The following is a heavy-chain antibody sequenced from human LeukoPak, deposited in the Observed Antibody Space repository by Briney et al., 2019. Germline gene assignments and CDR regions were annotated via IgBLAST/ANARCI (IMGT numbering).Heavy chain of an antibody. CDR1: GFTFSSYS. Sequence: PGGSLRLSCAASGFTFSSYSMNWVRQAPGKGLEWVSSISSSSSYIYYADSVKGRFTISRDNAKNSLYLQMNSLRAEDTAVYYCARGVRDTMVRGVRFDYWGRGTLVTVSS. J-gene: IGHJ4*02. CDR2: ISSSSSYI. CDR3: ARGVRDTMVRGVRFDY. D-gene: IGHD3-10*01. V-gene: IGHV3-21*01.